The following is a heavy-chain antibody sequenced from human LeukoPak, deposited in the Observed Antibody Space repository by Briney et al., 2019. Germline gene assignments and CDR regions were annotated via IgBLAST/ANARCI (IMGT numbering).Heavy chain of an antibody. CDR3: TTDYYDSSGYYYNDY. CDR1: GFTFSGSA. D-gene: IGHD3-22*01. V-gene: IGHV3-73*01. Sequence: GGSLRLSCAASGFTFSGSAMHWVRQASGKGLEWVGRIRSKANSYATAYAASVKGRFTISRDDSKNTAYLQMNSLKTEDTAVYYCTTDYYDSSGYYYNDYWGQGTLVTVSS. CDR2: IRSKANSYAT. J-gene: IGHJ4*02.